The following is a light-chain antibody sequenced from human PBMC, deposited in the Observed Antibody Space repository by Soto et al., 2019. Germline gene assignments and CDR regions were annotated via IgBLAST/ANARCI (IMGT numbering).Light chain of an antibody. V-gene: IGKV1-9*01. CDR3: QQLQRTPFT. Sequence: QLTQSPSSLSASVGDRVTITCRASQDISRYLAWYQQRAGKAPKLLIYGASTLQSGVPSRFSGSGYGTEFTLTISSLQPEDCATYHCQQLQRTPFTFGPGTTVDV. CDR1: QDISRY. J-gene: IGKJ3*01. CDR2: GAS.